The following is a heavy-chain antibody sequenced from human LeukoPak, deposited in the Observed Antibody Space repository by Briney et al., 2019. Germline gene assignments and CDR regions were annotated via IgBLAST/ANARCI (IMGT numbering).Heavy chain of an antibody. J-gene: IGHJ4*02. V-gene: IGHV4-59*01. CDR3: ARGHLTRTYKIDY. CDR1: GGSISSDY. CDR2: IYYSGST. Sequence: SETLSLTCTVSGGSISSDYWSWIRQPPGKGLEYIGYIYYSGSTNYNPSLKSRVTISVDTSKNQFSLKLSSVTAADTAVYYCARGHLTRTYKIDYWGQGTLVTVSA. D-gene: IGHD1-20*01.